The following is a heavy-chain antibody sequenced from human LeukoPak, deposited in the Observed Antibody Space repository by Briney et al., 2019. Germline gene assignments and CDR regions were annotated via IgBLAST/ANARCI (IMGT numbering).Heavy chain of an antibody. D-gene: IGHD2-2*01. Sequence: ASVKVSCKASGGTFSSYAISWVRQAPGQGLEWMGGIIPIFGTANYAQKFQGRVTITADESTSTAYMELSSLRSEDTAVYYCAGRNDQTNYYYGMDVWGKGTTVTVSS. CDR1: GGTFSSYA. V-gene: IGHV1-69*13. CDR2: IIPIFGTA. CDR3: AGRNDQTNYYYGMDV. J-gene: IGHJ6*04.